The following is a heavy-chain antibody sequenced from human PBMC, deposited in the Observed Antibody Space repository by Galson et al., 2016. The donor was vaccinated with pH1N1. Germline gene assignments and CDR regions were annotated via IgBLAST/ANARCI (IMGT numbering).Heavy chain of an antibody. Sequence: SLRLSCAASGFTFSSCAMSWVRQAPGKGLEWVSSISGSGGRTDYADSVKGRFAISRDNSKNTLSLQMNSLGVEEAALYYRAKHLYSSVDYFDYWGQGTLVTVSS. D-gene: IGHD6-19*01. CDR2: ISGSGGRT. J-gene: IGHJ4*02. V-gene: IGHV3-23*01. CDR1: GFTFSSCA. CDR3: AKHLYSSVDYFDY.